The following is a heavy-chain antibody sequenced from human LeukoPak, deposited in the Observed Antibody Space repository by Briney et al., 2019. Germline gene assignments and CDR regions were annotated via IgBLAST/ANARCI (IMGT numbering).Heavy chain of an antibody. J-gene: IGHJ6*02. D-gene: IGHD3-22*01. CDR1: GGSISSGGYY. CDR3: ARVGYYDSSGYYYYYGMDV. V-gene: IGHV4-31*03. Sequence: PSQTLSLTCTVSGGSISSGGYYWSWIRQHPGKGLEWIGYIYYSGSTYYNPSLKSRVTISVDTSKNQFSLKLSSVTAADTAVYYCARVGYYDSSGYYYYYGMDVWGQGTTVTVSS. CDR2: IYYSGST.